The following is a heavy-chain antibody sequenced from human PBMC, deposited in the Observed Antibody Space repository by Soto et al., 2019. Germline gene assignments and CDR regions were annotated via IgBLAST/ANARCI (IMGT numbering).Heavy chain of an antibody. D-gene: IGHD3-10*01. CDR1: GFTFSSYG. J-gene: IGHJ5*02. CDR3: ARDFGNEGWFGQFSRAHNWFDP. CDR2: IWYDGSNK. V-gene: IGHV3-33*01. Sequence: QVQLVESGGGVVQPGRSLRLSCAASGFTFSSYGMHWVRQAPGKGLEWVAVIWYDGSNKYYADSVKGRFTISRDNSKNTLYLQMNSQRAENTAVYYWARDFGNEGWFGQFSRAHNWFDPWGQGTLVTVSS.